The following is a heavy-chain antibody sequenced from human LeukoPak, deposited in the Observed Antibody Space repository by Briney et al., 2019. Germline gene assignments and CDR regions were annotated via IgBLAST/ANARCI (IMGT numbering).Heavy chain of an antibody. Sequence: GGSLRLSCAASAFTFSSYAMSLVRQAPGKGLEWVSAISGSGGSTYYADSVKGRFTISRDNSKNTLYLQMNSLRAEDTAVYYCAKSNGYSSANRYYFDYWGQGTLVTVSS. J-gene: IGHJ4*02. CDR1: AFTFSSYA. D-gene: IGHD6-25*01. CDR3: AKSNGYSSANRYYFDY. V-gene: IGHV3-23*01. CDR2: ISGSGGST.